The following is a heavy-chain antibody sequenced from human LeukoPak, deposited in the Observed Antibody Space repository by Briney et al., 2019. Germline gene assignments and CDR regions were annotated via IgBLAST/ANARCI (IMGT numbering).Heavy chain of an antibody. CDR2: IIPIFGTA. Sequence: ASVKVSCKXSGGTFSSYAISWVRQAPGQGLEWRGGIIPIFGTANYAQKFQGRVTITADESTSTAYMELSSLRSEDTAVYYCARVLGIVVVPAADNDAFDIWGQGTMVTVSS. J-gene: IGHJ3*02. D-gene: IGHD2-2*01. V-gene: IGHV1-69*01. CDR1: GGTFSSYA. CDR3: ARVLGIVVVPAADNDAFDI.